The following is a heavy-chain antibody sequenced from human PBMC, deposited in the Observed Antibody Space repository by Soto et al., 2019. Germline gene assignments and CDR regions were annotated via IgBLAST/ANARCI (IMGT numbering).Heavy chain of an antibody. V-gene: IGHV3-33*01. Sequence: GGSLRLSCAASGFTFSSYGMHWVRQAPGKGLEWVAVIWYDGSNKYYADSVKGRFTISRDNSKNTLYLQMNSLRAEDTAVYYCARDLSITIFGEFDPWGQGTLVTVSS. D-gene: IGHD3-3*01. CDR2: IWYDGSNK. CDR1: GFTFSSYG. J-gene: IGHJ5*02. CDR3: ARDLSITIFGEFDP.